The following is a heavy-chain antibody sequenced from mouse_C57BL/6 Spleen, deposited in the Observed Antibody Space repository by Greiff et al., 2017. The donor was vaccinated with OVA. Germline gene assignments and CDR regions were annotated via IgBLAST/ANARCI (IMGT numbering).Heavy chain of an antibody. CDR3: ARDSSRFAY. J-gene: IGHJ3*01. Sequence: VQLKESGGGLVKPGGSLKLSCAASGFTFSSYAMSWVRQTPEKRLEWVATISDGGSYTYYPDNVKGRFTISRDNAKNNLYLQMSHLKSEDTAMYYCARDSSRFAYWGQGTLVTVSA. V-gene: IGHV5-4*01. CDR2: ISDGGSYT. CDR1: GFTFSSYA. D-gene: IGHD5-1*01.